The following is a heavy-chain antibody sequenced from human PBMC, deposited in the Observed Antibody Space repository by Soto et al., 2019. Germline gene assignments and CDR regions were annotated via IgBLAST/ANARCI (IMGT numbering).Heavy chain of an antibody. CDR3: AKGIGGVRSVEMATRIDY. J-gene: IGHJ4*02. Sequence: PGGSLRLSCAASGFTFDDYTMHWVRQAPGKGLEWVSLISWDGGSTYYADSVKGRFTISRDKSKNSLYLQMNSLRTEDTALYYCAKGIGGVRSVEMATRIDYWGQGTVVTVSS. CDR1: GFTFDDYT. D-gene: IGHD5-12*01. CDR2: ISWDGGST. V-gene: IGHV3-43*01.